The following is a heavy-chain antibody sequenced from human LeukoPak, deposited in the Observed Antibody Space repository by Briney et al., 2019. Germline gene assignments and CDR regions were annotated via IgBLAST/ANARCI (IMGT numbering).Heavy chain of an antibody. CDR2: IDPSDSYT. CDR3: ARLHPTYCTSGLCYWFDP. J-gene: IGHJ5*02. CDR1: GYSFRSYW. D-gene: IGHD2-8*01. V-gene: IGHV5-10-1*01. Sequence: GASLQISCKGSGYSFRSYWITWVRQLPGKGLEWVGRIDPSDSYTNYSPSFEGHVTISADKSISTAYLQWSSLKASDTAMYYCARLHPTYCTSGLCYWFDPWGQGTLVTVSS.